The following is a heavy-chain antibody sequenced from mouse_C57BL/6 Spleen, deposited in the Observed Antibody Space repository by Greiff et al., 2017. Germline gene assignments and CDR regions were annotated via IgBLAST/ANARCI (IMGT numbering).Heavy chain of an antibody. CDR3: ARHGTTVVAPDV. Sequence: DVQLVESGGGLVKPGGSLKLSCAASGFTFSSYTMSWVRQTPEKRLEWVATISGGGGNTYYPDSVKGRFTISRDNAKNTLYLQMSSLRSEDTALYYCARHGTTVVAPDVWGTGTTVTVSS. D-gene: IGHD1-1*01. J-gene: IGHJ1*03. V-gene: IGHV5-9*01. CDR2: ISGGGGNT. CDR1: GFTFSSYT.